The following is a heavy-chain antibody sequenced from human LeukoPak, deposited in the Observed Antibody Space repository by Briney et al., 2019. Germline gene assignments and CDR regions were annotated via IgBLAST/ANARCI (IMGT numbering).Heavy chain of an antibody. V-gene: IGHV1-69*04. D-gene: IGHD3-9*01. CDR1: GGTFSSYA. Sequence: SVKVSCKASGGTFSSYAISWVRQAPGQGLEWMGRIIPILGIANYAQKFQGRVTITADKSTSTAYMELSSLRSEDTAVYYCARENYDILTGYYYWGQGTLVTVSS. CDR3: ARENYDILTGYYY. J-gene: IGHJ4*02. CDR2: IIPILGIA.